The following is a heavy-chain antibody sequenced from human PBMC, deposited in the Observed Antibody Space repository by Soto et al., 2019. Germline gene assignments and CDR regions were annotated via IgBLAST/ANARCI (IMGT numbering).Heavy chain of an antibody. V-gene: IGHV2-70*01. CDR2: IDWDDDK. CDR1: GFSLSTSGMC. D-gene: IGHD6-13*01. CDR3: ARITYSSSWYWFDP. Sequence: SGPTLVNPTQTLTLTCTFSGFSLSTSGMCVSWIRQPPGKALEWLALIDWDDDKYYSTSLKTRLTISKDTSKNQVVLTMTNMDPVDTATYYCARITYSSSWYWFDPWGQGTLVTVSS. J-gene: IGHJ5*02.